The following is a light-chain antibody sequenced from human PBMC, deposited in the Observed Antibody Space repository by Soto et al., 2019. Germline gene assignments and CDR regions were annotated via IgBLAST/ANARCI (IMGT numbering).Light chain of an antibody. CDR3: AAWDDSLNAVV. J-gene: IGLJ2*01. CDR1: SSNIGSND. Sequence: QSVLTQPPSASGTPGQRVTISCSGSSSNIGSNDVNWFQQLPGTAPKLLIYSNGQWPSGVPDRFSGSKSGTSASLAISGLQSEHDADYYCAAWDDSLNAVVFGGGTQLTVL. CDR2: SNG. V-gene: IGLV1-44*01.